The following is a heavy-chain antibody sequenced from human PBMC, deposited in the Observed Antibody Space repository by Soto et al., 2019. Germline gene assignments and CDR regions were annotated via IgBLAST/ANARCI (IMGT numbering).Heavy chain of an antibody. V-gene: IGHV1-24*01. J-gene: IGHJ4*02. D-gene: IGHD6-13*01. CDR1: GYTLTELS. Sequence: QVQLVQSGAEVKKPGASVKVSCKVSGYTLTELSMHWVRQAPGKGLEWMGGFDPEDGETIYAQKFQGRVTLNESTSXDTAYMELSSLRSEDTAVYYCATVQYSSRWYGVGYWGQGTLVTVSS. CDR2: FDPEDGET. CDR3: ATVQYSSRWYGVGY.